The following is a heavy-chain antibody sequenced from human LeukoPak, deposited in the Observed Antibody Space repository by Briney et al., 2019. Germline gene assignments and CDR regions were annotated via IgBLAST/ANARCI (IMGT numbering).Heavy chain of an antibody. CDR3: ARGTNMVTNYFDY. CDR1: GGTFNSFA. J-gene: IGHJ4*02. D-gene: IGHD5-18*01. Sequence: GASVKVSCKASGGTFNSFAVSWVRQAPGQGLEWMGGIIPIFGTANYAQKFQGRVTISADEATSPAYLELSNLRSEDTAVYYCARGTNMVTNYFDYWGQGTLDTVSS. V-gene: IGHV1-69*13. CDR2: IIPIFGTA.